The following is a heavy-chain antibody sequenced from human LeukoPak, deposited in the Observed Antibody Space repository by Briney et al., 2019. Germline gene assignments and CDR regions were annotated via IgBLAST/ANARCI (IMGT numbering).Heavy chain of an antibody. V-gene: IGHV1-69*04. CDR2: IIPILGIA. Sequence: SVKVSCKASGGTFSSYATSWVRQAPGQGLEWMGRIIPILGIANYAQKFQGRVTITADKSTSTAYMELSSLRSEDTAVYYCARGDSSGYYGEDYWGQGTLVTVSS. CDR1: GGTFSSYA. J-gene: IGHJ4*02. CDR3: ARGDSSGYYGEDY. D-gene: IGHD3-22*01.